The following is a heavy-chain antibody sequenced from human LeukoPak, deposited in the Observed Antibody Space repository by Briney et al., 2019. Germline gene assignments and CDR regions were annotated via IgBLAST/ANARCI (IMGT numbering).Heavy chain of an antibody. CDR2: IYYSGST. J-gene: IGHJ3*02. CDR1: GGSISSYY. V-gene: IGHV4-59*01. CDR3: ARVKVGEQQLVLGGDAFDI. Sequence: SETLSLTCTVSGGSISSYYWSWIRQPPGKGLEWIGYIYYSGSTNYNPSLKSRVTISVDTSKNQFSLKLSSVTAADTAVYYCARVKVGEQQLVLGGDAFDIWGQGTMVTVSS. D-gene: IGHD6-13*01.